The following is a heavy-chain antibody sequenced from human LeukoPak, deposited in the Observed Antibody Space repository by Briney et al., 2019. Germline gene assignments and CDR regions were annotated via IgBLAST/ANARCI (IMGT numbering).Heavy chain of an antibody. CDR3: AKGSGSGWYGWFAP. CDR1: GGSFSGYY. Sequence: ETLSLTCAVYGGSFSGYYWSWGRQPPGKGLEWVSSIDASGGSTYYADSLKGRFNISRDNSKNTFYLQMNPLRADDTAVYYCAKGSGSGWYGWFAPWGQGTLVTVSS. CDR2: IDASGGST. J-gene: IGHJ5*02. D-gene: IGHD6-19*01. V-gene: IGHV3-23*01.